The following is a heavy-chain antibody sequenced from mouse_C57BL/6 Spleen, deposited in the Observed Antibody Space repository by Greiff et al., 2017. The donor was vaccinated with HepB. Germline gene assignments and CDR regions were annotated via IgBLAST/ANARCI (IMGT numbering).Heavy chain of an antibody. CDR1: GYTFTSYT. CDR3: AKLGPFAY. D-gene: IGHD4-1*01. J-gene: IGHJ3*01. V-gene: IGHV1-4*01. CDR2: INPSSGYT. Sequence: QVQLQQSGAELARPGASVKMSCKASGYTFTSYTMHWVQQRPGQGLEWIGYINPSSGYTKYNQKFKDKATLTADKSSRTAYMQLSSLTSEDSAGYYCAKLGPFAYWGQGTLVTVSA.